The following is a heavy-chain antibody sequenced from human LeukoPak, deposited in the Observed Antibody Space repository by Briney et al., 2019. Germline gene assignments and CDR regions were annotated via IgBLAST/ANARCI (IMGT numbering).Heavy chain of an antibody. Sequence: PSETLSLTCTVSGGSISSSSYYWGWIRQPPGKGLKWIGSIYYSGSTCYNPSLKSRVTISVDTSKNQFSLKLGSVTAADTAVYYCALDAYSGSPEDPYYFDYWGQETLVTVSS. V-gene: IGHV4-39*07. CDR3: ALDAYSGSPEDPYYFDY. D-gene: IGHD1-26*01. J-gene: IGHJ4*02. CDR1: GGSISSSSYY. CDR2: IYYSGST.